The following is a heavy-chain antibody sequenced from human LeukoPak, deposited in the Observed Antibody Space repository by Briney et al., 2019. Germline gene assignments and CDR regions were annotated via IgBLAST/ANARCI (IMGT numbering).Heavy chain of an antibody. V-gene: IGHV1-8*01. D-gene: IGHD1-26*01. CDR2: MNPNSGNT. Sequence: ASVKVSCKASGYTFTSYEINWVRQATGHGLEWMGWMNPNSGNTGYAQKFQGRVTMTRNTSISTAYMELSSLRSEDTAVYYCARAYSGRYFDYWGQGTLVTVSS. CDR3: ARAYSGRYFDY. J-gene: IGHJ4*02. CDR1: GYTFTSYE.